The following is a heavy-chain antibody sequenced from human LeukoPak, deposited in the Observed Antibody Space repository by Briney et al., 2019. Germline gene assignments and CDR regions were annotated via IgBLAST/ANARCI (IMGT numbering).Heavy chain of an antibody. CDR3: ARDSFSYGRGDY. CDR2: ISSSSSYI. J-gene: IGHJ4*02. CDR1: GFTFSSYS. D-gene: IGHD1-26*01. V-gene: IGHV3-21*01. Sequence: GGSLRLSCAASGFTFSSYSMNWARQAPGKGLEWVSSISSSSSYIYYADSVKGRFTISRDNAKNSLYLQMNSLRAEDTAVYYCARDSFSYGRGDYWGQGTLVTVSS.